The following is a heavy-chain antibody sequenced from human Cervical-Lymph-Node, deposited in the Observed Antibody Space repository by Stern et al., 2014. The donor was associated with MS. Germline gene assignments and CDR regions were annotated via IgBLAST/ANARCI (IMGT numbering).Heavy chain of an antibody. J-gene: IGHJ4*02. CDR1: GFTFDDYA. CDR2: ISWNSGSI. CDR3: AKDSSSWYGSFDY. V-gene: IGHV3-9*01. Sequence: VQLVQSGGGLVQPGRSLRLSCAASGFTFDDYAMHWVRQAPGKGLEWVSGISWNSGSIGYADSVKGRFTISRDNAKNSLYLQMNSLRAEDTALYYCAKDSSSWYGSFDYWGQGTLVTVSS. D-gene: IGHD6-13*01.